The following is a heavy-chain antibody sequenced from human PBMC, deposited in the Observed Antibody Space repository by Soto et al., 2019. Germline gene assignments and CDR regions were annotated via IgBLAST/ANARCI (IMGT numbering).Heavy chain of an antibody. CDR2: ISASGVDI. Sequence: EAQLLESGGGLVQPGGCLRVSCAASGFTFTAHAMNWIRQAPGKGLEWVSGISASGVDIYYADSVKGRFTISRDNSKNSLYLQMSSLRAEDTAVYYCTKDPGGGGFDIWGQGTTVTVSS. CDR1: GFTFTAHA. D-gene: IGHD3-16*01. CDR3: TKDPGGGGFDI. V-gene: IGHV3-23*01. J-gene: IGHJ3*02.